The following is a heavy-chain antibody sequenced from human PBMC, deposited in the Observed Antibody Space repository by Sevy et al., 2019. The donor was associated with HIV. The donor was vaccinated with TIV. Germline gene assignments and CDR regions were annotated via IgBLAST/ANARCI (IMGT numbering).Heavy chain of an antibody. CDR2: ISYDGRINK. V-gene: IGHV3-30*14. D-gene: IGHD3-16*01. CDR3: ARDRGEILHSAFDY. J-gene: IGHJ4*02. CDR1: GFRFSDYS. Sequence: GGSLRLSCAASGFRFSDYSMHWVRQAPGKGLEWVAVISYDGRINKYNVDSVKGRFTISRDNSKNTLFLQMNSLRAEDSAIYYCARDRGEILHSAFDYWGQGTLVTVSS.